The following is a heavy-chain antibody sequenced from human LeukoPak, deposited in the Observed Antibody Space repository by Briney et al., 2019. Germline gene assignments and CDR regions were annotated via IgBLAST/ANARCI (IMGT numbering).Heavy chain of an antibody. J-gene: IGHJ3*02. Sequence: RASVKVSCKASGYTFTSYDINWVRQATGQGLEWMGWMNPNSSNTGYAQKFQGRVTITRNTSINTAYMELSSLRSEDTAVYYCARERRSREYSSPADAFDIWGQGTMVTVSS. CDR2: MNPNSSNT. CDR3: ARERRSREYSSPADAFDI. D-gene: IGHD6-6*01. V-gene: IGHV1-8*03. CDR1: GYTFTSYD.